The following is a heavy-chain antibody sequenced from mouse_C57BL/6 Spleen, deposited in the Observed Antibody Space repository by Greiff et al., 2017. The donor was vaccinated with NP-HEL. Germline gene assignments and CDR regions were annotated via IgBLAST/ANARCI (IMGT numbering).Heavy chain of an antibody. D-gene: IGHD2-1*01. V-gene: IGHV1-64*01. J-gene: IGHJ2*01. Sequence: QVQLQQSGAELVKPGASVKLSCKASGYTFTSYWMHWVKQRPGQGLEWIGMIHPNSGSTNYNEKFKSKATLTVDKSSSTAYMQLSSLTSEDSAVYYSARGVYGNYVNYFDYWGQGTTLTVSS. CDR1: GYTFTSYW. CDR2: IHPNSGST. CDR3: ARGVYGNYVNYFDY.